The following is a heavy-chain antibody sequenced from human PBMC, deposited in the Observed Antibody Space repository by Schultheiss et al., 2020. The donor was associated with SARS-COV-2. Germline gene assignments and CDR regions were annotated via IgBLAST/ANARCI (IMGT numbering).Heavy chain of an antibody. CDR3: ASGSSGWDNWFDP. J-gene: IGHJ5*02. CDR1: GFTFSSYW. CDR2: INSDGSST. V-gene: IGHV3-74*01. Sequence: GGSLRLSCAASGFTFSSYWMHWVRQAPGKGLVWVSRINSDGSSTSYADSVKGRFTISRDNSKNTLYLQMNSLRAEDTAVYYCASGSSGWDNWFDPWGQGTLVTVSS. D-gene: IGHD6-19*01.